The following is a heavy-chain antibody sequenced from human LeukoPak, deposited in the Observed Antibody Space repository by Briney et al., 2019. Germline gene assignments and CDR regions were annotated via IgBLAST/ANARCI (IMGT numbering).Heavy chain of an antibody. V-gene: IGHV4-59*01. CDR2: IYYSGST. CDR3: ARACRNQLGAFDI. J-gene: IGHJ3*02. Sequence: PSETLSLTCTVSGGSISSYYWSWIRQPPGKGLEWIGYIYYSGSTNYNPSLKSRVTISVDTSKNQFSLKLSSVTAADTAVYYCARACRNQLGAFDIWGQGTMVTVSS. CDR1: GGSISSYY. D-gene: IGHD1-14*01.